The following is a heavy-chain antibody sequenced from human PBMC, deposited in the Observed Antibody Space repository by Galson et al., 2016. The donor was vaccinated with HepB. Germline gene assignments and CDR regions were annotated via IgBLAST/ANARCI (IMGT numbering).Heavy chain of an antibody. CDR3: ARSSLVPAYYGMDV. CDR1: GYTFTSYG. J-gene: IGHJ6*02. D-gene: IGHD2-2*01. Sequence: SVKVSCKASGYTFTSYGMRWVRQAPGQGLEWMAWISAYNGKTKSAQKLQDRVTVTIDVSTSTAYMELRSLRADDTAVYYCARSSLVPAYYGMDVWGQGTTVTVFS. CDR2: ISAYNGKT. V-gene: IGHV1-18*01.